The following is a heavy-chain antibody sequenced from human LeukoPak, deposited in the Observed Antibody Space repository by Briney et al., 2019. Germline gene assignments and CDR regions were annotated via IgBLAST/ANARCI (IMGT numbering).Heavy chain of an antibody. J-gene: IGHJ4*02. CDR2: ILGSGGNA. Sequence: GGSLRLSCAASGFTFSNYAMNWVRQAPGKGLEWLSDILGSGGNAYYAESVKGRFTISRDDSKNTSYLQMSSLRAEDTAIYYCVKDRSASYAFDYWGQGTLVTVSS. CDR1: GFTFSNYA. D-gene: IGHD1-26*01. V-gene: IGHV3-23*01. CDR3: VKDRSASYAFDY.